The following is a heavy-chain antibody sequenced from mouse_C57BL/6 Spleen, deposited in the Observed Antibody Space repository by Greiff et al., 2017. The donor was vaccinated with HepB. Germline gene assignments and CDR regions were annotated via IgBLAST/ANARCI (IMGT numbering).Heavy chain of an antibody. J-gene: IGHJ1*03. D-gene: IGHD1-1*01. V-gene: IGHV2-5*01. CDR3: AKREYYGSSSYWYFDV. CDR2: IWRGGST. Sequence: QVQLQQSGPGLVQPSQSLSITCTVSGFSLTSYGVHWVRQSPGKGLEWLGVIWRGGSTDYNAAFMSRLSITKDNSKSQVFFKMNSLQADDTAIYYCAKREYYGSSSYWYFDVWGTGTTVTVSS. CDR1: GFSLTSYG.